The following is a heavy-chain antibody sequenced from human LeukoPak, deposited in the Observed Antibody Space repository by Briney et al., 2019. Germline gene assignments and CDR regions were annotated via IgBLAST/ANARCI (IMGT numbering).Heavy chain of an antibody. CDR3: ARTYGYLVDY. CDR1: GGSISSYY. D-gene: IGHD5-24*01. J-gene: IGHJ4*02. V-gene: IGHV4-59*01. CDR2: IYYSGST. Sequence: PETLSLTCTVSGGSISSYYWSWIRQPPGKGLEWIGYIYYSGSTNYNPSLKSRVTISVDTSKNQFSLKLSSVTAADTAVYYCARTYGYLVDYWGQGTLVTVSS.